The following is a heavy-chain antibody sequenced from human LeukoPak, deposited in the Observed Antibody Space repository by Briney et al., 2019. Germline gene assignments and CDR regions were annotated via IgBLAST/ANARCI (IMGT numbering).Heavy chain of an antibody. CDR3: ARYGDYDSSGLDY. J-gene: IGHJ4*02. CDR2: INHSGST. CDR1: GGSFSGYY. Sequence: SETLSLTCAVYGGSFSGYYWSWIRQPPGKGLEWIGEINHSGSTNYNPSLKSRVTISVDTSKNQFSLKLSSVTAADTAVYYCARYGDYDSSGLDYWGQGTLVTVSS. D-gene: IGHD3-22*01. V-gene: IGHV4-34*09.